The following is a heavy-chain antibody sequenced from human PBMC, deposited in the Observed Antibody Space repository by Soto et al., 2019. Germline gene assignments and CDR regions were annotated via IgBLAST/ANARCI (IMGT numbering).Heavy chain of an antibody. V-gene: IGHV3-23*01. CDR1: GFNFSNYA. CDR2: ISATGGGT. CDR3: AKDGGAGGNSLFYFDF. D-gene: IGHD3-16*01. J-gene: IGHJ4*02. Sequence: GGSRRLSWAASGFNFSNYAMSWVRQAPGKGLGWVSLISATGGGTYYADSLKGRFTISRDNSHNTLYLQVHSLTAEDTAVYYCAKDGGAGGNSLFYFDFWGQGAQVTVSS.